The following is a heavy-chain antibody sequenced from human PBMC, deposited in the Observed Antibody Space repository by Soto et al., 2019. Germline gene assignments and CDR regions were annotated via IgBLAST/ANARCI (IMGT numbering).Heavy chain of an antibody. V-gene: IGHV3-23*01. CDR3: AKGQRYYDILTGYYLGDYYYYGMDV. J-gene: IGHJ6*02. D-gene: IGHD3-9*01. Sequence: GESLKISCAASGFTFSSYAMSWVRQAPGKGLEWVSAISGSGGSTYYADSVKGRFTISRDNSKNRLYLQTNSLGAEATAVYYCAKGQRYYDILTGYYLGDYYYYGMDVWGQGTTVTVSS. CDR1: GFTFSSYA. CDR2: ISGSGGST.